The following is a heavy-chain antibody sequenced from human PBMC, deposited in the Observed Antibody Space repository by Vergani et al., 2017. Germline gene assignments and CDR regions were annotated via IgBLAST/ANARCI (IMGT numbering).Heavy chain of an antibody. CDR3: YTDYHDY. V-gene: IGHV3-15*01. J-gene: IGHJ4*02. D-gene: IGHD2-2*02. CDR1: GITFKNAW. CDR2: IRSKNDGGTA. Sequence: EGQLVESGGGLVKPGGSLRLSCVVSGITFKNAWINWVRLAPGKGLEWIGRIRSKNDGGTADYAAPLKGRFTISRDDSKDSAFLLVNNLKTEDTAVYFCYTDYHDYWGQGTLVTVSS.